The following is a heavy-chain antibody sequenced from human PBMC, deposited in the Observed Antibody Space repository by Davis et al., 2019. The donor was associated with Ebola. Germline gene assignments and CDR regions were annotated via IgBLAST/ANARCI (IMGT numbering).Heavy chain of an antibody. CDR3: ARVAAATGY. CDR2: ISYDGINK. V-gene: IGHV3-30*03. J-gene: IGHJ4*02. Sequence: GESLKISCAASGFTFSSYGMHWVRQAPGKGLEWVAIISYDGINKYYGDSVKGRFTISRDNSKNTLYLQMNSLRAEDTAVYYCARVAAATGYWGQGTLVTVSS. D-gene: IGHD2-15*01. CDR1: GFTFSSYG.